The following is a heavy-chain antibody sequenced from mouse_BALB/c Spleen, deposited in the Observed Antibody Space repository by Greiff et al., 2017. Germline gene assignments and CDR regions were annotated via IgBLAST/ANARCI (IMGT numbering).Heavy chain of an antibody. CDR3: ARPTVVAKDWYFDV. CDR2: ISSGSSTI. D-gene: IGHD1-1*01. V-gene: IGHV5-17*02. CDR1: GFTFSSFG. Sequence: EVQLVESGGGLVQPGGSRKLSCAASGFTFSSFGMHWVRQAPEKGLEWVAYISSGSSTIYYADTVKGRFTISRDNPKNTLFLQMTSLRSEDTAMYYCARPTVVAKDWYFDVWGAGTTVTVSS. J-gene: IGHJ1*01.